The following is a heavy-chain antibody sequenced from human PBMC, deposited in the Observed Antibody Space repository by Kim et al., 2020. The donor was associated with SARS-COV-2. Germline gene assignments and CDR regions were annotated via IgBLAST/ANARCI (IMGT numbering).Heavy chain of an antibody. CDR2: INHSGST. J-gene: IGHJ4*02. CDR3: ARARYDSSGYYYRDYFDY. CDR1: GGSFSSYY. Sequence: SETLSLTCAVYGGSFSSYYWSWIRQPPGKGLEWLGEINHSGSTNYNPSLKSRVTMSVDTSKHQFSLNLSSVTAADTAVYYCARARYDSSGYYYRDYFDYWGQGTVVTVSS. D-gene: IGHD3-22*01. V-gene: IGHV4-34*01.